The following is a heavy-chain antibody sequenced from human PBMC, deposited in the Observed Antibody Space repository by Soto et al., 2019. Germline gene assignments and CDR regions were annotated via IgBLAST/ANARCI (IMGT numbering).Heavy chain of an antibody. J-gene: IGHJ4*02. V-gene: IGHV4-61*08. CDR3: ASDVSGWASRAFDH. D-gene: IGHD6-25*01. CDR1: GASVVNDGYY. Sequence: QVQLQESGPGLVKPSETLSLTCSVSGASVVNDGYYWSWVRQPPGKGLEWVGYISNSGKTYYNPSLKSRLTMSVDTSKNQFSLKLDSMTTADTAVYYCASDVSGWASRAFDHWGQGTLVTVSS. CDR2: ISNSGKT.